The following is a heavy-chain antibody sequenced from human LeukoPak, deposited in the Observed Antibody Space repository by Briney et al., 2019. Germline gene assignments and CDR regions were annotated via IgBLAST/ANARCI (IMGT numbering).Heavy chain of an antibody. J-gene: IGHJ6*02. CDR3: ATGLWGAYYYGMDV. D-gene: IGHD3-16*01. CDR2: ISGSGATT. Sequence: GGSLRLSCAASGFTFSNYALSWVRQAPGKGLEWVSVISGSGATTYYADSVKGRFTISRDNSKNTLYLQVDSLRAEDTAVYYCATGLWGAYYYGMDVWGQGTTVTVSS. CDR1: GFTFSNYA. V-gene: IGHV3-23*01.